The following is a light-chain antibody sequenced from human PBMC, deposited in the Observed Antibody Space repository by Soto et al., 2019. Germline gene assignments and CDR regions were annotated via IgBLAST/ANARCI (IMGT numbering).Light chain of an antibody. CDR3: MQGTHWPPT. CDR2: KVS. V-gene: IGKV2-30*01. Sequence: DVVMTQSPLSLPVTLGQPASISCRSGQSLVYSDGNTYLSWLQQRPGQSPRRLIYKVSNRDSGVPDRFSGSGSGTDFTLKISRVEAEDVGVYYCMQGTHWPPTFGQGTKVDIK. J-gene: IGKJ1*01. CDR1: QSLVYSDGNTY.